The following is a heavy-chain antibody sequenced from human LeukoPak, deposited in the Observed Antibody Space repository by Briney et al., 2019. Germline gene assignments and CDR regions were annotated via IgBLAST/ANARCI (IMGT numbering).Heavy chain of an antibody. J-gene: IGHJ4*02. CDR3: ARTVSSWYYFDY. Sequence: GGSLRLSCAASGFTFSSYAMNWVRQAPGKGLEWVSAISGSGGTTYYADSVKGRFTISRDNAKNSLYLQMNSLRAEDTAVYYCARTVSSWYYFDYWGQGTLVTVSS. CDR2: ISGSGGTT. D-gene: IGHD6-13*01. CDR1: GFTFSSYA. V-gene: IGHV3-23*01.